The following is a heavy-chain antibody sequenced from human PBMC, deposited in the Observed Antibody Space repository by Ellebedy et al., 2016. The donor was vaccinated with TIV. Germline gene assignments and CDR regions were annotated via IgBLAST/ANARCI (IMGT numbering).Heavy chain of an antibody. CDR3: ARVGVPSAIGRRPYYYYYMDV. D-gene: IGHD2-21*02. J-gene: IGHJ6*03. V-gene: IGHV4-39*07. CDR2: IYYSERT. CDR1: GGSISSSFSY. Sequence: SETLSLXXTVSGGSISSSFSYWGWIRQPPGKGLEWIGSIYYSERTYYNPSLKSRVTMSVDTSKTQFSLELGSLTAADTALYYCARVGVPSAIGRRPYYYYYMDVWGKGTAVTVSS.